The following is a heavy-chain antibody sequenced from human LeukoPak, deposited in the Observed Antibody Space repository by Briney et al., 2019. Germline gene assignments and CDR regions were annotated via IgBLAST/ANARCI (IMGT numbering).Heavy chain of an antibody. CDR2: IYPGDSDT. J-gene: IGHJ5*02. D-gene: IGHD3-9*01. CDR3: ARHSRHFDSLREFDP. V-gene: IGHV5-51*01. Sequence: GESLKISCKGSGYSFTSYWIGWVRQVPGKGLEWMGIIYPGDSDTRYSPSFQGQVTISADKSISTAYLQWSSLKASDTAMYYCARHSRHFDSLREFDPWGQGTLVTVSS. CDR1: GYSFTSYW.